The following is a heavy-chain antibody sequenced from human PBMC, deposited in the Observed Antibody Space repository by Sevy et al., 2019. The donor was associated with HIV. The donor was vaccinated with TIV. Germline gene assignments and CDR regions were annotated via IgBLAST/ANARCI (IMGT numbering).Heavy chain of an antibody. CDR1: GGSINSDH. CDR2: VYYTGGT. J-gene: IGHJ3*02. CDR3: ARRNDFDI. Sequence: SETLSLTCTVSGGSINSDHWNWIRQPPGKGLEWIGYVYYTGGTNYNTSLKNRVTISVDRTKNQSSLKLTSVTAADTARYYCARRNDFDIWGQGTMVTVSS. V-gene: IGHV4-59*08.